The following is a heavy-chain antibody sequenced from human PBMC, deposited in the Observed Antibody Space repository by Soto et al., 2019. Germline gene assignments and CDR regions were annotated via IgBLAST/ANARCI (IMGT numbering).Heavy chain of an antibody. CDR1: GFTFSSYG. Sequence: QVQLVESGGGVVQPGRSLRLSCAASGFTFSSYGMHWVRQAPGKGLEWVAVIWYDGSNKYYADSVKGRFTISRDNSKNTLYRQRNSRRAEDTAVYYCARLGPLDYGDLCGGYYGMDVWGQGTTVTVSS. J-gene: IGHJ6*02. D-gene: IGHD4-17*01. V-gene: IGHV3-33*01. CDR3: ARLGPLDYGDLCGGYYGMDV. CDR2: IWYDGSNK.